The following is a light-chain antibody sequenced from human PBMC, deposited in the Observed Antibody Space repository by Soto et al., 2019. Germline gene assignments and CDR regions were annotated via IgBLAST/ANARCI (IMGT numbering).Light chain of an antibody. CDR1: RTVNNY. CDR2: DAS. V-gene: IGKV3-11*01. Sequence: EIVLTQSPATLSLSPGERATLSCRASRTVNNYLAWYQQKPGQAPRLLIYDASIRATGMPARFSGSGSGTDFTLTISSLEPEDFAVYFCQQRSDWPPITFGQGTRVEIK. CDR3: QQRSDWPPIT. J-gene: IGKJ5*01.